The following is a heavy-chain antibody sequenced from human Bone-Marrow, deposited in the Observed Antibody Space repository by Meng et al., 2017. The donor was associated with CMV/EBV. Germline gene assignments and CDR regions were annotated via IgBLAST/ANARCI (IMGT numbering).Heavy chain of an antibody. CDR2: INPNSGGT. V-gene: IGHV1-2*02. CDR1: GYTFTGYY. J-gene: IGHJ5*02. D-gene: IGHD6-6*01. CDR3: ASDITVIAARLAH. Sequence: ASVKVSCKASGYTFTGYYMHWVRQAPGQGLEWMGWINPNSGGTNYAPKFQGRVTLTKDTSISTSYMELSGLRSDDTAVYYCASDITVIAARLAHWGQATQVTFSS.